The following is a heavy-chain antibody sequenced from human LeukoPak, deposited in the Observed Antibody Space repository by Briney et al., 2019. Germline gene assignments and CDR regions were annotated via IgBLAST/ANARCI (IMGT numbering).Heavy chain of an antibody. D-gene: IGHD2-21*02. Sequence: PGGSLRLSCASPRSTFSSYGMHWVRQAPGKGLEWVALIWYDGSNKYYADSVKGRFTISRDNSKNTLYLQMNSLRAEDTAVYYCAKEWEAYCGGDCYPPLDYWGQGTLVTVSS. CDR1: RSTFSSYG. CDR3: AKEWEAYCGGDCYPPLDY. CDR2: IWYDGSNK. J-gene: IGHJ4*02. V-gene: IGHV3-33*06.